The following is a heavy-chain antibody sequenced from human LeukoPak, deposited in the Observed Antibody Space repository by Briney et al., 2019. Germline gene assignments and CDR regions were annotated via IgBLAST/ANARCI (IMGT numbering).Heavy chain of an antibody. Sequence: GGSLRLSCAASGFTFSGYAMHWVRQAPGKGLEWVAVISYDGSNKYYADSVKGRFTISRDNSKNTLYLQMNSLRAEDTAVYYCAKDPAVVTRYYFDYWGQGTLVTVSS. CDR1: GFTFSGYA. V-gene: IGHV3-30-3*01. J-gene: IGHJ4*02. D-gene: IGHD4-23*01. CDR2: ISYDGSNK. CDR3: AKDPAVVTRYYFDY.